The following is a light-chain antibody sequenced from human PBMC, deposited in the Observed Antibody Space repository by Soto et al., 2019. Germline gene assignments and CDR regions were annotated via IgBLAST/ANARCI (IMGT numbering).Light chain of an antibody. V-gene: IGLV2-14*01. CDR1: SSDVGGNKF. J-gene: IGLJ1*01. CDR3: CSYTSSNTYV. Sequence: QSVLTQPASVSGSPGQSITISCTGTSSDVGGNKFVSWYRHHPGRAPKVIISDVSHRPSGVSNRFSGSKSGSTASLTISGLQTEDEADYYCCSYTSSNTYVFGSGTKVTVL. CDR2: DVS.